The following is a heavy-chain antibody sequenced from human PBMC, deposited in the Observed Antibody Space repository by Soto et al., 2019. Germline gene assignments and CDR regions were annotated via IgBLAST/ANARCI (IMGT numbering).Heavy chain of an antibody. CDR3: ARDPGYSYGYN. V-gene: IGHV1-3*01. CDR1: GYTFTSYA. CDR2: INAGNGNT. J-gene: IGHJ4*02. Sequence: QVQLVQSGAEVKKPGASVKVSCKASGYTFTSYAMHWVRQAPGQRLEWMGWINAGNGNTKYSQKFQGRVTITRDTSASTAYTELSSLRSEDTAVDYCARDPGYSYGYNWGQGTLVTVAS. D-gene: IGHD5-18*01.